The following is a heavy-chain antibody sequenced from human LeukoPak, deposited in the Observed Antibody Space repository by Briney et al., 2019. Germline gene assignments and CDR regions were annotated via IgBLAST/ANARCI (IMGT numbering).Heavy chain of an antibody. CDR2: FDPEDGET. CDR1: GYTLTELS. J-gene: IGHJ5*02. D-gene: IGHD3-10*01. V-gene: IGHV1-24*01. Sequence: GASVKVSCTVSGYTLTELSMHWVRQAPGKGLEWMGGFDPEDGETIYAQKFQGRVTMTEDTSTDTAYMELSSLRSEDTAVYYCATVYYGGRVIWFDPWGQGTLVTVSS. CDR3: ATVYYGGRVIWFDP.